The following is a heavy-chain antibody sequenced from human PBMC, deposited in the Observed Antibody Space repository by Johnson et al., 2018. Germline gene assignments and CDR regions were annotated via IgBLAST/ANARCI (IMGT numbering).Heavy chain of an antibody. CDR2: IRSKAYGGTT. CDR1: GFTFGDYA. J-gene: IGHJ6*02. Sequence: VQLVQSGGGLVKPGRSLRLSCTASGFTFGDYAMSWFRQAPGKGLEWVGFIRSKAYGGTTEYAASVKGRFTISRDDSKSIAYLQMNSLKTEDTAVYYCTRDNGLNDYSNDDYYYYGRDVWGQGTTVTVSS. CDR3: TRDNGLNDYSNDDYYYYGRDV. V-gene: IGHV3-49*05. D-gene: IGHD4-11*01.